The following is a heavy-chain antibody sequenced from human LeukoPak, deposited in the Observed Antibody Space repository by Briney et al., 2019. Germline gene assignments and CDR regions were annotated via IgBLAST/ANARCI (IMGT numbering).Heavy chain of an antibody. V-gene: IGHV3-74*01. CDR2: INTDGSST. CDR3: ARDMGYYRSNHFDP. J-gene: IGHJ5*02. CDR1: GFIFSSHW. D-gene: IGHD3-3*01. Sequence: PGGSLRLSCAVSGFIFSSHWMHWVRQAPGKGLVWVSRINTDGSSTSYADSVKGRFTISRDNAKNTLYLQMNSLRAEDTAVYYCARDMGYYRSNHFDPWPGNPGHRLL.